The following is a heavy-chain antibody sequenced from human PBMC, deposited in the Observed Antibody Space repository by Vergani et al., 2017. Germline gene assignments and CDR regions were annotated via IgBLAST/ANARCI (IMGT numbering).Heavy chain of an antibody. J-gene: IGHJ6*02. Sequence: QVQLVQSGAEVKKPGSSVKVSCKASGGTFSSYTISWVRQAPGQGLEWMGRIIPILGIANYAQKFQGRVTITADKSTSTAYMELSSLISEDTAVYYCARDQSITMVRGVVYGMDVWGQGTTVTVSS. CDR3: ARDQSITMVRGVVYGMDV. D-gene: IGHD3-10*01. CDR1: GGTFSSYT. V-gene: IGHV1-69*08. CDR2: IIPILGIA.